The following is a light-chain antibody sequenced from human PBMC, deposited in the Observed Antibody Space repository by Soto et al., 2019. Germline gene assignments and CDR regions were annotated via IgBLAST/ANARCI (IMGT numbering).Light chain of an antibody. J-gene: IGKJ2*01. CDR1: QTLAYIDGTTN. V-gene: IGKV2-30*01. Sequence: DVVMTQSPLSLPVTLGQPASIPSRPIQTLAYIDGTTNLNWFHQRPGQSPRPLIYQVSNRDSGVPDRFSGSGSGTDFTLKISRVEADDVGVYYCMQGTHWPPYTFGQGTKLEIK. CDR2: QVS. CDR3: MQGTHWPPYT.